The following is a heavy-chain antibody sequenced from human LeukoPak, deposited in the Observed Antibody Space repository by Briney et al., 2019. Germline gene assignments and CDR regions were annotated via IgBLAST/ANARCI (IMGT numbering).Heavy chain of an antibody. CDR2: IYYSGST. V-gene: IGHV4-30-4*01. J-gene: IGHJ4*02. Sequence: PSQTLSLTCTVSGGSISSGGYYWSWIRQPPGKGLEWIGYIYYSGSTYYNPSLKSRVTISVDTSKNQFSLKLSSVTAADTAVYYCARGGYSSGWYPYYFDYWGQGTLVTVSS. CDR1: GGSISSGGYY. D-gene: IGHD6-19*01. CDR3: ARGGYSSGWYPYYFDY.